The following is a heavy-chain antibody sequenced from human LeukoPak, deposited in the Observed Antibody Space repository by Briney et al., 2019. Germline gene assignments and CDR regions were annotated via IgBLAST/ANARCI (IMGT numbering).Heavy chain of an antibody. CDR1: GFTFSTYA. Sequence: PGGSLRLSCAASGFTFSTYAMTWVRQAPGKGLEWVSLISGTGGSTYYADSVKGRFTISRDNSKNTLYLQMNSLRAEDTAVYYCAKMGDILTGYYDYWGQGTLVTVSS. CDR3: AKMGDILTGYYDY. D-gene: IGHD3-9*01. CDR2: ISGTGGST. J-gene: IGHJ4*02. V-gene: IGHV3-23*01.